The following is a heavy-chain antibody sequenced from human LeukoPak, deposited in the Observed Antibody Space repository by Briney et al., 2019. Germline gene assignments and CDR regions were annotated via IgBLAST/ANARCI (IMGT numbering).Heavy chain of an antibody. D-gene: IGHD2-2*01. CDR1: GFTFSSYW. CDR3: ARGLGYCSSTSCYWWFDP. Sequence: GGSLRLSCAASGFTFSSYWMHWVRQAPGKGLVWVSRINSDGSSTSYADSVKGRFTISRDNAKNTLYLQMNSLRAEDTAVYYCARGLGYCSSTSCYWWFDPWGQGTLVTVSS. J-gene: IGHJ5*02. CDR2: INSDGSST. V-gene: IGHV3-74*01.